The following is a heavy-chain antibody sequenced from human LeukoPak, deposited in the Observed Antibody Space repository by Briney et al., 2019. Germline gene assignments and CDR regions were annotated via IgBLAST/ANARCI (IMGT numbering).Heavy chain of an antibody. CDR2: ISSSSSYI. CDR1: GFTFSSYS. Sequence: GGSLRLSCAASGFTFSSYSMNWVRQAPGKGLEWVSSISSSSSYIYYADSVKGRFTISRDNAKNSLYLQMSSLRAEDTAVYYCASEVVRRYSSGWDVDYWGQGTLVTVSS. CDR3: ASEVVRRYSSGWDVDY. D-gene: IGHD6-19*01. J-gene: IGHJ4*02. V-gene: IGHV3-21*01.